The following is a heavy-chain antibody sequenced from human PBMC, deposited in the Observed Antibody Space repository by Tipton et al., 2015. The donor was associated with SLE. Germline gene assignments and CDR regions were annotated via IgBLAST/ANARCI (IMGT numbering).Heavy chain of an antibody. CDR2: IYYSGSI. CDR1: GGSISSHY. Sequence: LRLSCTVSGGSISSHYWSWIRQPSGKGLEWIGCIYYSGSISYNPSLKSRVTISVDTSKNQFSLKLSSVTAADTAVYYCAREWGDAFDIWGQGTMVTVSS. D-gene: IGHD3-16*01. V-gene: IGHV4-59*11. CDR3: AREWGDAFDI. J-gene: IGHJ3*02.